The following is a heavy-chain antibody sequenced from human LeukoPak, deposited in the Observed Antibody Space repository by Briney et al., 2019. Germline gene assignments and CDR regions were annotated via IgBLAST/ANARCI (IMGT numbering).Heavy chain of an antibody. J-gene: IGHJ4*02. CDR2: IYHSGST. Sequence: SETLSLTCTVSGDSISSYYWSWIRQPPGKGLEWIGYIYHSGSTNHNPSLKSRVTISADTSKDQFSLKLASVTAADTAVYYCATGYSSTWYYFDYWGKGTLVTVSS. CDR1: GDSISSYY. V-gene: IGHV4-59*01. CDR3: ATGYSSTWYYFDY. D-gene: IGHD6-13*01.